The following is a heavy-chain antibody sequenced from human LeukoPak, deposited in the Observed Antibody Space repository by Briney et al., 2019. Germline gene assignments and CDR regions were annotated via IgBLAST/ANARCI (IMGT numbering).Heavy chain of an antibody. V-gene: IGHV1-18*01. CDR2: ISAYNGNT. J-gene: IGHJ4*02. CDR3: ARDDYDFWSGYPAPIDY. Sequence: ASVKVSCKASGYTFTSYGISWVRQAPGQGLEWMGWISAYNGNTNYAQKLQGRVTMTTDTSTSSAYMELRSLRSDDTAVYYCARDDYDFWSGYPAPIDYWGQGTLVTVSS. D-gene: IGHD3-3*01. CDR1: GYTFTSYG.